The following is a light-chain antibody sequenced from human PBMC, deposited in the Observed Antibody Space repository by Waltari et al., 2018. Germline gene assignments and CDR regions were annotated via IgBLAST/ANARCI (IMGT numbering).Light chain of an antibody. J-gene: IGKJ5*01. CDR1: QSISSN. CDR2: GAS. V-gene: IGKV3-15*01. CDR3: QQFDNWPIT. Sequence: EIVMTQSPATLSVSPGERATLSCRASQSISSNLAWYQQKPGQAPRLLIYGASTRATGIPARLSGSGSGTEFTLTISSLQSEDFAVYYCQQFDNWPITFGQGTRLDIK.